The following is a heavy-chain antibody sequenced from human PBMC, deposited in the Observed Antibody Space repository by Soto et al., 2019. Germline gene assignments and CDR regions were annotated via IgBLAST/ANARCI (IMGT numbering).Heavy chain of an antibody. CDR3: ARIGDLCSGWYVSD. D-gene: IGHD6-19*01. Sequence: ESGPTLVNPTQTLTLTCTFYGFSLSTSGMCVSWIRQPPGKALEWLALIDWVDDKYYSTSLKARLTISKDTSKNQVVLTMTNMGPVDTATYYCARIGDLCSGWYVSDWGQGTLVTVSS. J-gene: IGHJ4*02. CDR1: GFSLSTSGMC. V-gene: IGHV2-70*01. CDR2: IDWVDDK.